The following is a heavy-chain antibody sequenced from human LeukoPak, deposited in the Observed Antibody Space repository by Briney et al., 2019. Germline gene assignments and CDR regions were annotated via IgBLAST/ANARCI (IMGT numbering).Heavy chain of an antibody. CDR1: NGSITTSGYF. D-gene: IGHD3-16*01. CDR2: IYYSGST. CDR3: SRQALLFGELLRNWFDP. J-gene: IGHJ5*02. Sequence: PSETLSLTCTVSNGSITTSGYFWGWIRQPPGKGLEWIGSIYYSGSTYYNPSLKSRVTISVDTSQNQFSLKLSSVTAADTAVYFCSRQALLFGELLRNWFDPWGQGTLVTVSS. V-gene: IGHV4-39*01.